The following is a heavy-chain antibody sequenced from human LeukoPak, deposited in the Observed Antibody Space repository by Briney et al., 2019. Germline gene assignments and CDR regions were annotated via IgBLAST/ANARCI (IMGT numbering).Heavy chain of an antibody. CDR3: ARGPSSSRDY. D-gene: IGHD6-6*01. Sequence: SETLSLTCSVYGGSFSGFYWNWIRQPPGKGLEWIGEINHSGSTHYSPSLKSRLSISVDPSKNQFSLKLSSVTAADTAVYYCARGPSSSRDYWGQGTLVTVSS. J-gene: IGHJ4*02. CDR2: INHSGST. CDR1: GGSFSGFY. V-gene: IGHV4-34*01.